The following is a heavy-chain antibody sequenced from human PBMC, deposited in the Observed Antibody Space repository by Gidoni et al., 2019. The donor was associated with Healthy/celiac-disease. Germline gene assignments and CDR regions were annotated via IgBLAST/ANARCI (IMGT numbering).Heavy chain of an antibody. Sequence: EVQLVESGGVLVQPGRSLRLSCAASGFPFDDYAMHWVRQAPGKGLEGCAGIRLNSCRIGYGDSVKGRLNISRDNDKNSVYLKMNSLRAEDTALYLCAKGTGGYSSGWYDFDYWGQGTLVTVSS. CDR1: GFPFDDYA. V-gene: IGHV3-9*01. J-gene: IGHJ4*02. CDR3: AKGTGGYSSGWYDFDY. D-gene: IGHD6-19*01. CDR2: IRLNSCRI.